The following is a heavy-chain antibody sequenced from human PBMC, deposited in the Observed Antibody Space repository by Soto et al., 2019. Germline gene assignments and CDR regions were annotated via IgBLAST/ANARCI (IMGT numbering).Heavy chain of an antibody. CDR2: IFSNDEK. V-gene: IGHV2-26*01. Sequence: ESGPVLVKPTETLTLTCTASGFSLSNARMGVSWIRQPPGKALEWLAHIFSNDEKSYSTSLKIRLTFAKDTSKSQVVLTMSNMDPVATATYYCARIRAYCGSDCYFFDPWGQGTMVTVSS. J-gene: IGHJ5*02. CDR1: GFSLSNARMG. CDR3: ARIRAYCGSDCYFFDP. D-gene: IGHD2-21*02.